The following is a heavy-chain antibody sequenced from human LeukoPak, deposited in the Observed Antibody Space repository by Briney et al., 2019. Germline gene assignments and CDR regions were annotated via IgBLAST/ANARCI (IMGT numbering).Heavy chain of an antibody. CDR2: IIPILGIA. CDR1: GGTFSSYA. J-gene: IGHJ4*02. D-gene: IGHD1-26*01. V-gene: IGHV1-69*04. CDR3: AREVVGATQAYYFDY. Sequence: SVKVSCKASGGTFSSYAISWVRQAPGQGLEWMGRIIPILGIANYAQKFQSRVTITADKSTSTAYMELSSLRSEDTAVYYCAREVVGATQAYYFDYWGQGTLVTVSS.